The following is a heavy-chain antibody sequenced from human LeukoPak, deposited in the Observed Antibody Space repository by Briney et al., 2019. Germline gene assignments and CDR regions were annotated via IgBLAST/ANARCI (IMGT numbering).Heavy chain of an antibody. CDR3: VREGEGPLSKDFDY. Sequence: ASMTVSCKSSGFTFTDHYIHWVRQGPGQGLEWMGYIGPHSTFTSSPQEFQGRVTMTRDASMSTAYMELTRLTFDDTAVYYCVREGEGPLSKDFDYWGQGTLVTVSS. CDR1: GFTFTDHY. J-gene: IGHJ4*02. D-gene: IGHD2/OR15-2a*01. CDR2: IGPHSTFT. V-gene: IGHV1-2*02.